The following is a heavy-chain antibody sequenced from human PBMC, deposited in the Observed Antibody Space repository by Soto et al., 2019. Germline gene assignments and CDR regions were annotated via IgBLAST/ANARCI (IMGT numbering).Heavy chain of an antibody. CDR3: ARAQGGSGKKWLDF. D-gene: IGHD3-10*01. J-gene: IGHJ5*01. V-gene: IGHV4-31*03. CDR2: IYYTGIT. CDR1: GDSISSGGYY. Sequence: SETLSLTCTVSGDSISSGGYYWSWIRQHPGEGLEWIGCIYYTGITYYNPSLKSRVKLFVDTSRNQFSLRLSSVTAADTALYYCARAQGGSGKKWLDFWGQGILVTVS.